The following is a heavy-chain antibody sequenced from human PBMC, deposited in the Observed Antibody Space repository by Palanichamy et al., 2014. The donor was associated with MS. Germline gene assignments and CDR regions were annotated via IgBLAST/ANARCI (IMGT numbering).Heavy chain of an antibody. V-gene: IGHV1-69*18. J-gene: IGHJ1*01. CDR1: GVTFSSYY. CDR3: AKEGIAVPGGGPYLKY. Sequence: QVQLVQSGAEVKKPGSSVKVSCKASGVTFSSYYIDWVRQAPGQGLEWVGSITPTFHRANYAQEFQGRAVITADESTNTVYMELTSLRFDDTAVYYCAKEGIAVPGGGPYLKYWGQGTLVSVSS. CDR2: ITPTFHRA. D-gene: IGHD6-19*01.